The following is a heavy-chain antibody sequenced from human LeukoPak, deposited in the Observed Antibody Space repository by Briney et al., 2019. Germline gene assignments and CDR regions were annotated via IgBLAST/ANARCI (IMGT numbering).Heavy chain of an antibody. J-gene: IGHJ3*02. Sequence: SETLSLTCAVSGDSINSRSYYWAWIRQPPGKGLEWIGSIYHSESTYYNPSLKSRVTISLDTSKNQFSLRLSSLTAADTAVYYCAREDRRIVGARGPFDIWGQGTMVTVSS. CDR2: IYHSEST. CDR3: AREDRRIVGARGPFDI. D-gene: IGHD1-26*01. V-gene: IGHV4-39*07. CDR1: GDSINSRSYY.